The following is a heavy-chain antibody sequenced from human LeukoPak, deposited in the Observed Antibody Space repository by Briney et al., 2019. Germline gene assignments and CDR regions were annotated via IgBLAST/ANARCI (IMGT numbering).Heavy chain of an antibody. CDR3: ARDPKYYYDSNGPRGWFDP. Sequence: SETLSLTCTVSGDSISSYYWNWIRQPPGKGLEWIGYLYYSGSTNYNPSLKSRVTISLDTSKNQFSLKMRSVTAADTAVYYCARDPKYYYDSNGPRGWFDPWGQGTLVTVSS. J-gene: IGHJ5*02. CDR2: LYYSGST. CDR1: GDSISSYY. D-gene: IGHD3-22*01. V-gene: IGHV4-59*01.